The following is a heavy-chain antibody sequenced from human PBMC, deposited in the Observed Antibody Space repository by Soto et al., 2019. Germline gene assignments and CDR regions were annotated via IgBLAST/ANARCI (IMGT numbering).Heavy chain of an antibody. Sequence: NPVGSLRLSCAASGFTFSSYSMNWVRQAPGKGLEWVSSISSSSSYIYYADSVKGRFTISRDNAKNSLYLQMNSLRAEDTAVYYCARDSKGYSSSWYLVYWGQGTLVTVSS. CDR3: ARDSKGYSSSWYLVY. CDR1: GFTFSSYS. CDR2: ISSSSSYI. J-gene: IGHJ4*02. D-gene: IGHD6-13*01. V-gene: IGHV3-21*01.